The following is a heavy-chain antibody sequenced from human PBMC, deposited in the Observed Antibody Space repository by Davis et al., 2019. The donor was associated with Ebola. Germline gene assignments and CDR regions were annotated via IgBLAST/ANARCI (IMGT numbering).Heavy chain of an antibody. V-gene: IGHV1-46*01. Sequence: ASVKVSCKASGYTFTSYYMHWVRQAPGQGLEWMGIINPSGGSTSYAQKFQGRVTMTRDTSTSTVYMELSSLRSEDTAVYYCASSPLDTAMVLLWDYWGQGTLVTVSS. J-gene: IGHJ4*02. CDR2: INPSGGST. CDR3: ASSPLDTAMVLLWDY. CDR1: GYTFTSYY. D-gene: IGHD5-18*01.